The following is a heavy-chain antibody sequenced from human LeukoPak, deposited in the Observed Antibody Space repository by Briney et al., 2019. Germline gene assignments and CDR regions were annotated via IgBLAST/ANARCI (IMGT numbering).Heavy chain of an antibody. CDR3: ARDPTDA. J-gene: IGHJ5*02. V-gene: IGHV1-69*04. Sequence: ASLKTSRKASGGTLSSYANSWVRPAPGRGLEWMGRISPILGIANDAQKFQGRVTITAHKSTSTAYMELSSLRTEDTAVYCCARDPTDAWGQGTLVTVPA. CDR1: GGTLSSYA. CDR2: ISPILGIA.